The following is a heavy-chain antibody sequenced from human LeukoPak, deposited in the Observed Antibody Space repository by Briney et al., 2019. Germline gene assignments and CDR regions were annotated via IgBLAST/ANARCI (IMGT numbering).Heavy chain of an antibody. V-gene: IGHV1-2*02. CDR3: ARGPGVLRFLEWLSDIDY. CDR1: GYTFTGYY. CDR2: INPNSGGT. J-gene: IGHJ4*02. Sequence: ASVKVSCKASGYTFTGYYMHWVRQAPGQGLEWMGWINPNSGGTNYAQKFQGRVTMTSDTSISTAYMELSRLRSDDTAVYYCARGPGVLRFLEWLSDIDYWGQGTLVTVSS. D-gene: IGHD3-3*01.